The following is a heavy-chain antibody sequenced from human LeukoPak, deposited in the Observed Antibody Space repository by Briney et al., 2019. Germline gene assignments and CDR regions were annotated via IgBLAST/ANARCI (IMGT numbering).Heavy chain of an antibody. CDR2: IKQDGSEK. CDR1: GFTFSSYW. J-gene: IGHJ5*02. Sequence: GGSLRLSCAASGFTFSSYWMRWVRQAPGKGLEWVANIKQDGSEKYYVDSVKGRFTISRDNAKNSLYLQMNSLRAEDTAVYYCARDGIAAGQTPGPFDPWGQGTLVTVSS. CDR3: ARDGIAAGQTPGPFDP. D-gene: IGHD6-13*01. V-gene: IGHV3-7*03.